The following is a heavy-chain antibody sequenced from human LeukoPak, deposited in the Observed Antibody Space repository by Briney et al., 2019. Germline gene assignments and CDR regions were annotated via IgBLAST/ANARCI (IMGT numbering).Heavy chain of an antibody. J-gene: IGHJ4*02. Sequence: PGGSLRLSCAASGFTFSSYAMHWVRQAPGKGLEWVAVISYDGSNKYYADSVKGRFTISRDNSKNTLYLQMNSLRAEDTAVYYCARGTLYDSSGYYGDPSTPTDYWGQGTLVTVSS. V-gene: IGHV3-30-3*01. CDR2: ISYDGSNK. CDR3: ARGTLYDSSGYYGDPSTPTDY. D-gene: IGHD3-22*01. CDR1: GFTFSSYA.